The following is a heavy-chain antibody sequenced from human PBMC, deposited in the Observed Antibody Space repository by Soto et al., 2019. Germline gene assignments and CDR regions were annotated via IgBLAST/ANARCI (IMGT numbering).Heavy chain of an antibody. Sequence: PGGSLRLACAASGFTFSSYAMSWVRQAPGKGLEWVSVISGSGGSTYYADSVKGRFTVSRDNSNNTLYLQTNSLRTEDTAVYYGARYYDNSYFDYPGQATLVSVSS. J-gene: IGHJ4*01. V-gene: IGHV3-23*01. CDR2: ISGSGGST. D-gene: IGHD3-22*01. CDR1: GFTFSSYA. CDR3: ARYYDNSYFDY.